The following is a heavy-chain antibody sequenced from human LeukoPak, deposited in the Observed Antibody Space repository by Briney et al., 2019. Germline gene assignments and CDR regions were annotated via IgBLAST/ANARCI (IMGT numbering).Heavy chain of an antibody. CDR3: ARRYPHYYGMDV. CDR2: ISSSSSYI. CDR1: GFTVSSNY. J-gene: IGHJ6*02. Sequence: GGSLRLSCAASGFTVSSNYMNWVRQAPGKGLEWVSSISSSSSYIYYADSVKGRFTISRDNAKNSLYLQMNSLRAEDTAVYYCARRYPHYYGMDVWGQGTTVTVSS. D-gene: IGHD1-1*01. V-gene: IGHV3-21*01.